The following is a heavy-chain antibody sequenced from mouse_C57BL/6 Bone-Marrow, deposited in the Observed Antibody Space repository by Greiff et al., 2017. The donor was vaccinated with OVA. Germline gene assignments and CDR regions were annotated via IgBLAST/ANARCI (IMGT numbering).Heavy chain of an antibody. V-gene: IGHV1-18*01. Sequence: EVKLQESGPELVKPGASVKIPCKASGYTFTDYNMDWVKQSHGKSLEWIGDINPNNGGTIYNQKFKGKATLTVDKSSSTAYMELRSLTSEDTAVYYCARDGPAWFAYWGQGTLVTVSA. D-gene: IGHD2-3*01. CDR1: GYTFTDYN. J-gene: IGHJ3*01. CDR2: INPNNGGT. CDR3: ARDGPAWFAY.